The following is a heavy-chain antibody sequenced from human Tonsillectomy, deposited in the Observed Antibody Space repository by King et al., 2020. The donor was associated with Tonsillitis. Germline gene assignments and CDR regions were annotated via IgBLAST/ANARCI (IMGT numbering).Heavy chain of an antibody. CDR3: ARLIPYYYGMDV. J-gene: IGHJ6*02. Sequence: QLQESGPGLVKPSETLSLTCTVSGGSISSYYWSWIRQPPGKGLEWIAYLYYSGSTYYNPSLKSRVIVSVDTSRNQFSLTLSSVTAADTAVYYCARLIPYYYGMDVWGQGTTVAVSS. D-gene: IGHD2-2*02. CDR2: LYYSGST. V-gene: IGHV4-59*01. CDR1: GGSISSYY.